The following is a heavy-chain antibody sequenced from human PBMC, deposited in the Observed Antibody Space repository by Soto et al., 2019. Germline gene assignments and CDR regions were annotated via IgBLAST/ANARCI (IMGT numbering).Heavy chain of an antibody. V-gene: IGHV4-34*01. D-gene: IGHD6-19*01. CDR3: ARQLISIAVAGTAGAFDL. J-gene: IGHJ3*01. CDR2: MYHSGIT. Sequence: SETLSLTCAVYGGSFSGCYWSWIRQPPGKGMEWIGGMYHSGITYYNPSLKTRDTISVDTSKTQFALKLNSVTTADTAVYYCARQLISIAVAGTAGAFDLWGQGTMVTVSS. CDR1: GGSFSGCY.